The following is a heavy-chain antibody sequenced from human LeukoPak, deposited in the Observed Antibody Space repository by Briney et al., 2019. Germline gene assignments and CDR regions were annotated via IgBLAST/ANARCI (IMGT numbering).Heavy chain of an antibody. CDR2: IYTSGST. D-gene: IGHD6-13*01. CDR3: ARRSAAAGTFYYYYMDV. CDR1: GGSISSYY. Sequence: SETLSLTCTVSGGSISSYYWSWIRQPPGKGLGWIGYIYTSGSTNYNPSLKSRVTISVDTSKNQFSLKLSSVTAADTAVYYCARRSAAAGTFYYYYMDVWGKGTTVTVSS. J-gene: IGHJ6*03. V-gene: IGHV4-4*09.